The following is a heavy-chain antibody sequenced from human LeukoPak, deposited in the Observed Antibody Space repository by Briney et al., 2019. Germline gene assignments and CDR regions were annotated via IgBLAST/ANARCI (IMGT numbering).Heavy chain of an antibody. CDR2: ISGSGGST. J-gene: IGHJ4*02. V-gene: IGHV3-23*01. CDR3: ARMTTVTTIDY. Sequence: GGSLRLSCAASGFTFSSYGMSWVRQAPGKGLEWVSAISGSGGSTYYADSVKGRFTISRDNSKNTLYLQMNSLRAEDTAVYYCARMTTVTTIDYWGQGTLVTVSS. CDR1: GFTFSSYG. D-gene: IGHD4-17*01.